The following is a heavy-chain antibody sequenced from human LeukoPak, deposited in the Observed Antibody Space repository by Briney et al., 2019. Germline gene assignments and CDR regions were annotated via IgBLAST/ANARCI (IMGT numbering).Heavy chain of an antibody. V-gene: IGHV2-5*01. CDR2: IYWNDDT. Sequence: SGPTLVKPTQTLTLTCTFSGFSLSTDGVGVGWIRQPPGKALEWLALIYWNDDTRYSPSLKSRLTITKDTSRNQVVLTMTNMDPVGTATYYCAQEAGLTFDYWGQGTLVTVSS. CDR1: GFSLSTDGVG. CDR3: AQEAGLTFDY. D-gene: IGHD6-13*01. J-gene: IGHJ4*02.